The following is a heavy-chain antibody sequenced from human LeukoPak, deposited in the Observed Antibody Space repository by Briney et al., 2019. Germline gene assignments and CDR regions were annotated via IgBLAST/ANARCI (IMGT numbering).Heavy chain of an antibody. J-gene: IGHJ5*02. CDR1: GGSISSSSYY. V-gene: IGHV4-39*01. CDR2: IYCSGST. Sequence: SETLSLTCTVSGGSISSSSYYWGWIRQPPGKGLEWIGSIYCSGSTYYNPSLKSRVTISVDTSKNQFSLKLSSVTAADTAVYYCARHGYSDYKFDPWGQGTLVTVSS. CDR3: ARHGYSDYKFDP. D-gene: IGHD5-12*01.